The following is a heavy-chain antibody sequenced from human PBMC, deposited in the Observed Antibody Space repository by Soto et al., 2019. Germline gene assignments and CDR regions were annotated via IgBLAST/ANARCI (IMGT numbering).Heavy chain of an antibody. CDR2: IIPIFGTA. CDR1: GGTFSSYA. V-gene: IGHV1-69*06. D-gene: IGHD6-13*01. CDR3: AGARSSSWNLSAPHKWFDP. J-gene: IGHJ5*02. Sequence: ASVKVSCKDSGGTFSSYAISWVRPAPGQGLEWRGGIIPIFGTANYAQKFQGRVTITADKSTSTAYMELSRLRSDDTAVYYCAGARSSSWNLSAPHKWFDPWGQGTLVTVSS.